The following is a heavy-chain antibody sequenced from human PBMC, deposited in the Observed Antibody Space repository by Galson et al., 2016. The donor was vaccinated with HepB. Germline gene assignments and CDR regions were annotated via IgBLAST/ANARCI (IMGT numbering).Heavy chain of an antibody. D-gene: IGHD4-23*01. V-gene: IGHV4-30-4*01. CDR2: IYYSGST. CDR3: AGADYGGCLAY. J-gene: IGHJ4*02. CDR1: GGSISSGDHY. Sequence: TLSLTCTVSGGSISSGDHYWSWVHQPPGKGLEWIGYIYYSGSTSYNPSLKSRLAISVDRSKNQFSLMLSSVTAADTAVYYCAGADYGGCLAYWGQGSLVTVSS.